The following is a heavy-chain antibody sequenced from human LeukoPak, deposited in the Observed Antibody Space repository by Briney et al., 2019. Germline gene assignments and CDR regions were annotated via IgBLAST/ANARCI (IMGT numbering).Heavy chain of an antibody. V-gene: IGHV3-30*04. J-gene: IGHJ4*02. D-gene: IGHD2-15*01. CDR2: ISYDGSNK. CDR1: GFTFSSYA. Sequence: GRSLRLSCAASGFTFSSYAMHWVRQAPGKGLEWVAVISYDGSNKHYADSVKGRFTISRDNTKNTLYLQMNSLRAEDTAVYYCARDIYDVVGYFDYWGRGTLVTVSS. CDR3: ARDIYDVVGYFDY.